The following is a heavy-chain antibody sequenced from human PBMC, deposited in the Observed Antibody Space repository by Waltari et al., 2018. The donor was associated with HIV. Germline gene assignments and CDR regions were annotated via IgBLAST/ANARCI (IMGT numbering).Heavy chain of an antibody. J-gene: IGHJ4*02. Sequence: QVQLVQSGAEVTKPGASVKVSCKASGYTFTSYAMHWGRQAPGQRLEWMGWINAGNGNTKYSQKFQGRVTITRDTSASTAYMELSSLRSEDTAVYYCARSSPFYYFDYWGQGTLVTVSS. D-gene: IGHD2-8*01. V-gene: IGHV1-3*01. CDR2: INAGNGNT. CDR1: GYTFTSYA. CDR3: ARSSPFYYFDY.